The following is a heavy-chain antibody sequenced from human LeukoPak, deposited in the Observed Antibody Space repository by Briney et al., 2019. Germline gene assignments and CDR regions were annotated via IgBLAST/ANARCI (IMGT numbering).Heavy chain of an antibody. CDR2: ISSSGSTI. D-gene: IGHD5-24*01. V-gene: IGHV3-11*01. Sequence: GGSLRLSCAASGFTFSDYYMSWIRQAPGKGLEWVSYISSSGSTIYYADSVKGRFTISRDNAKNSLYLQMNSLRAEDTAVYYCARALVEMATITLYAFDIWGQGTMDTVSS. J-gene: IGHJ3*02. CDR3: ARALVEMATITLYAFDI. CDR1: GFTFSDYY.